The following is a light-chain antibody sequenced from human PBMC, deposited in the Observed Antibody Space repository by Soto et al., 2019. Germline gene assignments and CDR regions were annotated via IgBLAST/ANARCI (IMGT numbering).Light chain of an antibody. CDR3: VAWDDSLSGYV. CDR2: RGN. CDR1: SSNIGRDY. J-gene: IGLJ1*01. Sequence: QPVLTQPPSVSGTPGQRVNISCSGSSSNIGRDYVYWYQQFPGTAPKLLIYRGNQRPSGVPDRFSGSKSGTSASRAISGLRSDDESDYYCVAWDDSLSGYVFGTGTKVTVL. V-gene: IGLV1-47*01.